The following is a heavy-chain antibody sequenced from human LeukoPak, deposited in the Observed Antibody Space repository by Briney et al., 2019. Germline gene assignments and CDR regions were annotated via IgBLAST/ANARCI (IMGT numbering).Heavy chain of an antibody. CDR2: IYTSGST. CDR1: GGSISSGSYY. CDR3: ASSGYSYGYYFDY. D-gene: IGHD5-18*01. Sequence: SETLSLTCTVSGGSISSGSYYWSWIRQPAGKGLEWVGRIYTSGSTNYNPSLKSRVTISVDTSKNQFSLKLSSVTAADTAVYYCASSGYSYGYYFDYWGQGTLVTVSS. J-gene: IGHJ4*02. V-gene: IGHV4-61*02.